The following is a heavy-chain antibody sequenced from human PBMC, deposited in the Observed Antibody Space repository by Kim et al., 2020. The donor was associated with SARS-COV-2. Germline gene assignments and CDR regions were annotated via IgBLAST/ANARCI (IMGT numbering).Heavy chain of an antibody. V-gene: IGHV3-30*04. J-gene: IGHJ3*01. CDR1: GFSFSSHS. Sequence: GGSLRLSCAASGFSFSSHSMLWVRQAPGEGLECVALISHDGSLNYYLDSVKGRFTISRDNSKNTLYLQLNSLSAEDTAVYYCARDRIGGHVAFDVWGQGTRVTVSS. CDR3: ARDRIGGHVAFDV. CDR2: ISHDGSLN.